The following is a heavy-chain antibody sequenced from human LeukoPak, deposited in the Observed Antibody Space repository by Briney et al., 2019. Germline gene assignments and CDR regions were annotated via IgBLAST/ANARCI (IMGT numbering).Heavy chain of an antibody. CDR1: GYSFTSYW. CDR2: IYPGDSDT. CDR3: ARGRDDYVWGSYRYLNWFDP. D-gene: IGHD3-16*02. Sequence: GESLKISCKGSGYSFTSYWIGWVRQMPGKGLEWMGIIYPGDSDTRYSPSFQGQVTISADKSITTAYLQWSSLKASDTAMYYCARGRDDYVWGSYRYLNWFDPWGQGTLVTVSS. J-gene: IGHJ5*02. V-gene: IGHV5-51*01.